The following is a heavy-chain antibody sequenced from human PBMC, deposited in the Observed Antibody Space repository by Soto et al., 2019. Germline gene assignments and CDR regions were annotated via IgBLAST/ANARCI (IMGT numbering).Heavy chain of an antibody. CDR2: IYYSGNT. CDR3: ARCSLTTTVTNFDY. CDR1: GGSISSGDYY. Sequence: SETLSLTWTVSGGSISSGDYYWSWIRQPPGKGLEWIGYIYYSGNTYYSPSLKSRVTISVDTSKNQFSLKLSSVTAADTAVYYCARCSLTTTVTNFDYWGQGTLVTVSS. D-gene: IGHD4-17*01. V-gene: IGHV4-30-4*01. J-gene: IGHJ4*02.